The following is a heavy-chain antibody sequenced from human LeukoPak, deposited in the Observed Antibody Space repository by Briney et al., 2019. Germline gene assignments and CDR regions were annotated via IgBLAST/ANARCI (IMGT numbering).Heavy chain of an antibody. V-gene: IGHV3-21*01. Sequence: PGGSLRLSCAASGFTLNSYTMNWVRQAPGKGLEWVSSISSRSNYIYYADSVKGRFTISRDNSKNTLYLQMNSLRAEDTAVYYCARDWSRFGELLYYWGQGTLVTVSS. CDR2: ISSRSNYI. CDR1: GFTLNSYT. D-gene: IGHD3-10*01. J-gene: IGHJ4*02. CDR3: ARDWSRFGELLYY.